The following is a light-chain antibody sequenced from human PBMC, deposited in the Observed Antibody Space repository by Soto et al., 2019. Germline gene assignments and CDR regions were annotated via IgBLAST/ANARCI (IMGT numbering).Light chain of an antibody. J-gene: IGLJ2*01. CDR1: SSDVGGYNY. CDR2: DVN. CDR3: CSYAGSLL. V-gene: IGLV2-11*01. Sequence: QSVLTQPRSVSGSPGQSVTISCTGTSSDVGGYNYVSWYQQHPGKAPKLMIYDVNKRPSGVPDRFSGSKSGNTASLTISGLQAEDEADYYCCSYAGSLLFGGGTKVTVL.